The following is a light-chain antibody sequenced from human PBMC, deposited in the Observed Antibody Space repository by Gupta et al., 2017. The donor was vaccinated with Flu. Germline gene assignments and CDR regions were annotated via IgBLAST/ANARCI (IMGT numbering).Light chain of an antibody. V-gene: IGKV2-28*01. CDR3: MQARQTPIT. J-gene: IGKJ5*01. CDR2: LGS. CDR1: QSLLHRDGFHY. Sequence: ISCRSSQSLLHRDGFHYLDWDVLKPGPSPHLLIDLGSNRAFGVPDRFSGSGSGTDFTLKISRVEAEDVGVYFCMQARQTPITFGQGTRLEVK.